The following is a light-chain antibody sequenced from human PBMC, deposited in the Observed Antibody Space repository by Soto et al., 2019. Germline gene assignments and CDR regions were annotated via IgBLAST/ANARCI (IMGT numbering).Light chain of an antibody. CDR2: AAS. CDR3: QQANSFPPLT. V-gene: IGKV1-12*01. J-gene: IGKJ4*01. Sequence: DIQMTQSPSSVSASVGDRVTITCRVSQDINSWLAWYQQKPGKAPKLLISAASSLQSGVPSRFSGSGSGTDFTLTISSLQPEDFATYYCQQANSFPPLTFGGGTKVEIK. CDR1: QDINSW.